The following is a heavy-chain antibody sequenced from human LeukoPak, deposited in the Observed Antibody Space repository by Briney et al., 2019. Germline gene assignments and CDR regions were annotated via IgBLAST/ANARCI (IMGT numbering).Heavy chain of an antibody. CDR1: GFTFSSYA. CDR3: AKSSRGMNEAFDI. D-gene: IGHD3-16*01. CDR2: ISGSGGST. J-gene: IGHJ3*02. Sequence: GGSLRLSCPASGFTFSSYAMSWVRQAPGKGLEWVSAISGSGGSTYYADSVKGRFTISRDNSKNTLYLQMNSLRAEDTAVYYCAKSSRGMNEAFDIWGQGTMVTVSS. V-gene: IGHV3-23*01.